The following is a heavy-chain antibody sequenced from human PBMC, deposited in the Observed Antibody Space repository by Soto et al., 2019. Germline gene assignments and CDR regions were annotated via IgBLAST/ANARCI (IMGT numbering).Heavy chain of an antibody. V-gene: IGHV3-23*01. CDR2: ISGSGGST. D-gene: IGHD2-15*01. CDR1: GFTFSSYA. J-gene: IGHJ4*02. Sequence: EVQLLESGGGLVQPGGSLRLSCAASGFTFSSYAMSWVRQAPGKGLEWVSAISGSGGSTYYADSVKGRFTISRDNSKNTLYLQMNSLRAEDTAVYYCAKDLKPGVVVVAAPDYWGQGTLVTVSA. CDR3: AKDLKPGVVVVAAPDY.